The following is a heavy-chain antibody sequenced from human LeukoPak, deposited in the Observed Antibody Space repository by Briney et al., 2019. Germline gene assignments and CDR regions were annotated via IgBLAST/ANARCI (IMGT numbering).Heavy chain of an antibody. Sequence: SETLSLTCTVSAGSISSNSYYWGWIRQPPGKGLQWIGSIYYSGSTYYNPSLKSRVTISVDTSKNQFSLKLSSVTAADTAVYYCARDGRQQLGFDPWGQGTLVTVSS. CDR3: ARDGRQQLGFDP. CDR1: AGSISSNSYY. D-gene: IGHD6-13*01. CDR2: IYYSGST. V-gene: IGHV4-39*07. J-gene: IGHJ5*02.